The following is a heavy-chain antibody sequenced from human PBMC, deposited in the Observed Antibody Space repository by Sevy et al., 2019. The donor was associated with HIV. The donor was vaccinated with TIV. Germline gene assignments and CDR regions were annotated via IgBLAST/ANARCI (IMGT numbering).Heavy chain of an antibody. D-gene: IGHD2-8*01. CDR2: IWNDGNNK. Sequence: GGSLRLSCAASGFTFSIYGMHWVRQPPGKGLEWVAVIWNDGNNKNYADSVKGRFSISRDNSKKTLYLQMNSLRVEDTAVYYCARGMEGFDYWGQRSLVTVSS. CDR1: GFTFSIYG. CDR3: ARGMEGFDY. V-gene: IGHV3-33*01. J-gene: IGHJ4*02.